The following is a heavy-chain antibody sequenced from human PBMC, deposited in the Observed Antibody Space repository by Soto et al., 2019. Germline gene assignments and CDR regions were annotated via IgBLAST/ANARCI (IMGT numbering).Heavy chain of an antibody. J-gene: IGHJ3*02. V-gene: IGHV3-33*01. CDR1: GFTFSSYG. Sequence: QVQLVESGGGVVQPGRSLRLSCAASGFTFSSYGMHWVRQAPGKGLEWVAVIWYDGSNKYYADSVKGRFTISRDNSKNTLYLQMNSLRAEDTAVYYCARTTSRWAFDIWGQGTMVTVSS. D-gene: IGHD1-1*01. CDR3: ARTTSRWAFDI. CDR2: IWYDGSNK.